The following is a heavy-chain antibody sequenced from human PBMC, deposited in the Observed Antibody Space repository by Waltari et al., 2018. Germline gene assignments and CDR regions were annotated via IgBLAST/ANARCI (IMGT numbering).Heavy chain of an antibody. CDR1: GYTFTSYD. CDR2: MNPNSGNT. CDR3: ARGVLLWCGELLRWFDP. J-gene: IGHJ5*02. D-gene: IGHD3-10*01. V-gene: IGHV1-8*01. Sequence: QVPLVQSGAEVKQPEASVKVSCQASGYTFTSYDIHWLRQATGQGLEWMGWMNPNSGNTGDAQKFQGRVTMTRNTSISTAYMERSSLRSEDTAVYYCARGVLLWCGELLRWFDPWGQGTLVTVSS.